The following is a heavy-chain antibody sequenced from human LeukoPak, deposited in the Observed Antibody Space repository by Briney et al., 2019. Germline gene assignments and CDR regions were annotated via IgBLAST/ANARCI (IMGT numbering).Heavy chain of an antibody. V-gene: IGHV4-34*01. CDR1: GGSFSGYY. J-gene: IGHJ5*02. Sequence: SETLSLTCAVYGGSFSGYYWSWIRQPPGKGLGWIGEINHSGSTNYNPSLKSRVTISVDTSKNQFSLKLSSVTAADTAVYYCARGGFLRFLEWLPSGFDPWGQGTLVTVSS. CDR3: ARGGFLRFLEWLPSGFDP. D-gene: IGHD3-3*01. CDR2: INHSGST.